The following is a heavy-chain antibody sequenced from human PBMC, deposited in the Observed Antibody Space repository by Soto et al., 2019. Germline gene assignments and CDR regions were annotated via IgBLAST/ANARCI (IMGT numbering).Heavy chain of an antibody. D-gene: IGHD3-16*01. J-gene: IGHJ4*02. CDR3: AHHMRGRGGDY. CDR2: IYRDDDK. Sequence: QITLEDSGPTLVKPTQTLTLTCTFSGFSLSTSEVGVGWIRQPPGKALEWLALIYRDDDKRYSPSLKSRLTITKDTSKTQVVLTMTNMDPVDTATYYCAHHMRGRGGDYWGQGTLVTVSS. CDR1: GFSLSTSEVG. V-gene: IGHV2-5*02.